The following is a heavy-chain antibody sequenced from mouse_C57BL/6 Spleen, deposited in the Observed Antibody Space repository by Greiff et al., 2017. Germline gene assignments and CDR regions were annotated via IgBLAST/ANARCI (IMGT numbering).Heavy chain of an antibody. J-gene: IGHJ2*01. CDR3: ARYGVHYFDY. Sequence: EVQWVESGGGLVQPGGSLSLSCAASGFTFTDYYMSWVRQPPGKALEWLGFIRNKANGYTTEYSASVKCRFTISRDNSQSILYLQMNALRAEDSATYYCARYGVHYFDYWGQGTTLTVSS. V-gene: IGHV7-3*01. D-gene: IGHD2-14*01. CDR2: IRNKANGYTT. CDR1: GFTFTDYY.